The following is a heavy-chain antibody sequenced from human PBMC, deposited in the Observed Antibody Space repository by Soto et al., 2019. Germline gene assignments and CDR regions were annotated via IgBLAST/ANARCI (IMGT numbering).Heavy chain of an antibody. J-gene: IGHJ3*02. V-gene: IGHV1-46*01. CDR3: ARDPGTTGVPDAFAI. CDR2: INPSGGST. D-gene: IGHD4-4*01. CDR1: GYTFTSYY. Sequence: ASVKVSCKASGYTFTSYYMHWVRQAPGQGLEWMGIINPSGGSTSYAQKFQGRVTMTRDTSTSTVYMELSSLRSEDTAVYYCARDPGTTGVPDAFAIWGQGTMVTVSS.